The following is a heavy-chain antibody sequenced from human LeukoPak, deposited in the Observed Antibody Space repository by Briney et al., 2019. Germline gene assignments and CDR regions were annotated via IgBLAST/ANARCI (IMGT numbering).Heavy chain of an antibody. CDR1: GGTFSSYA. V-gene: IGHV1-69*05. CDR2: IIPIFGTA. J-gene: IGHJ4*02. CDR3: AREGYSYGNYFDY. Sequence: SVKVSCKASGGTFSSYAISWVRQAPGQGLEWMGRIIPIFGTANYAQKFQGRVTITTDESTSTAYMELSSLRSEDTAVYYCAREGYSYGNYFDYWGQGTLVTVSS. D-gene: IGHD5-18*01.